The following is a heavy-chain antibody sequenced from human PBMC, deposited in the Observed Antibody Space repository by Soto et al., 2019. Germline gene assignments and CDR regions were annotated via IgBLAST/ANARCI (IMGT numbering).Heavy chain of an antibody. V-gene: IGHV1-69*01. J-gene: IGHJ4*02. Sequence: QVQLVQPGAEVKKPGPSVKVSCKASGGPFSSHVFTWVRQAPGKGLEWMGGIRPIIGTANYAQKFQGRVTITADESTSTAYMELSSLRSEYTAVYYCARDLEFRDGNISHLDYWGQGTLVTVSS. CDR1: GGPFSSHV. CDR3: ARDLEFRDGNISHLDY. D-gene: IGHD3-10*01. CDR2: IRPIIGTA.